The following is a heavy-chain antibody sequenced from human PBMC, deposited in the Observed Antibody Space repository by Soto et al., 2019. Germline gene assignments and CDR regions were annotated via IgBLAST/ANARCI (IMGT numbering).Heavy chain of an antibody. CDR1: GIPLSTSGVG. CDR3: ARVLATLPVFAFDI. D-gene: IGHD2-8*02. V-gene: IGHV2-5*01. CDR2: VYWNDDK. J-gene: IGHJ3*02. Sequence: QITLKGSGPTLVKPTQTLTLTCTLSGIPLSTSGVGLGCIRQTPGKAPEWLGLVYWNDDKYYSPSLKSRLTITKDTSKNQAVLTMTNMDPVDTATYYCARVLATLPVFAFDIWGQGTVVTVSS.